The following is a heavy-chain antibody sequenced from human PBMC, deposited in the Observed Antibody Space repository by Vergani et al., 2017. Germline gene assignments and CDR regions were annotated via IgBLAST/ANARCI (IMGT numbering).Heavy chain of an antibody. J-gene: IGHJ6*02. CDR2: IYYSWST. D-gene: IGHD3-22*01. CDR3: ARVRRDDSSGYYYYYGMDV. V-gene: IGHV4-30-4*01. CDR1: GGSISSGDYY. Sequence: QVQLQESGPGLVKPSQTLSLTCTVSGGSISSGDYYWSWIRQPPGKGLEWIGYIYYSWSTYYNPSLKSRVTISVDTSKNQFSLKLSSVTAADTAVYYCARVRRDDSSGYYYYYGMDVWGQGTTVTVSS.